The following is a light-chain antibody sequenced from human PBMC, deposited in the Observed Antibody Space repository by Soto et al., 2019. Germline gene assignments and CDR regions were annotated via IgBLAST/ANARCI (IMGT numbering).Light chain of an antibody. CDR2: KVD. Sequence: QSVLTQPASVSGSPGQSSTIPCSGRSSDLGGLNYVSWYQQHPGKVPKLIIYKVDNRPSGISDRFSASKSGNTASLTISGLQAEDEAHYSCSSYTTVPSPQWVFAGGTKLTV. J-gene: IGLJ3*02. CDR3: SSYTTVPSPQWV. CDR1: SSDLGGLNY. V-gene: IGLV2-14*01.